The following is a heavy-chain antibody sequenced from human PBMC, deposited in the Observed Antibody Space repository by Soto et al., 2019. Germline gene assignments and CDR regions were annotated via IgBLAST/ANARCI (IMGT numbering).Heavy chain of an antibody. CDR3: ARVGCSSTSCYLHYGMDV. J-gene: IGHJ6*02. Sequence: PSETLSLTCTVSGGSISSYYWSWIRQPPGKGLEWIGYIYYSGSTNYNPSLKSRVTISVDTSKNQFSLKLSSVTAADTAVYYCARVGCSSTSCYLHYGMDVWGQGTTVTVSS. CDR2: IYYSGST. D-gene: IGHD2-2*01. CDR1: GGSISSYY. V-gene: IGHV4-59*01.